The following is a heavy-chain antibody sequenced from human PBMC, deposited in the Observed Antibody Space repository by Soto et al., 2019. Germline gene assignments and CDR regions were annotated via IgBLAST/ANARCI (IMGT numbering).Heavy chain of an antibody. D-gene: IGHD6-6*01. Sequence: EVQLLESGGGLVQPGGSLRLSCAASGFTFSSYAMSWVRQAPGKGLEWVSAISGSGGSTYYADSVKGRFTISRDNSKNTLYLQMNSLRAEDTAVYYCAKDLSGGSFLIAARPFDYWGQGTLVTVSS. CDR3: AKDLSGGSFLIAARPFDY. CDR1: GFTFSSYA. J-gene: IGHJ4*02. V-gene: IGHV3-23*01. CDR2: ISGSGGST.